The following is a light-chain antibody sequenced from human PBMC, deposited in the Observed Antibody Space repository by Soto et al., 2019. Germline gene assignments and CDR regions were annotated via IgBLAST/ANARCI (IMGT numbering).Light chain of an antibody. CDR3: QQRSNWPPVT. CDR2: DAS. V-gene: IGKV3-11*01. Sequence: EIVLTQSPSTLSLSPGERATLSCRASQSVSSYLSWYQQKPGHAPRLLIYDASNRATGIPARFSGSGSGTDCTRTISSLEPEDVAVYYCQQRSNWPPVTFGGGTTVEIK. CDR1: QSVSSY. J-gene: IGKJ4*01.